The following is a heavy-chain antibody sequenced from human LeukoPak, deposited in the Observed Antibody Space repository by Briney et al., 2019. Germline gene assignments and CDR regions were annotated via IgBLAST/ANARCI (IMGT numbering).Heavy chain of an antibody. CDR2: IGIDSGNT. V-gene: IGHV3-48*01. J-gene: IGHJ4*02. D-gene: IGHD5-24*01. Sequence: GGSLRLSCAACGFTFSDYSMNWVRQAPGKGLEWISSIGIDSGNTNYADSVKGRFTISGDKAKNSLYLQMNSLRVEDTAVYYCARDYKYAFDNWGQGTLVTVSS. CDR3: ARDYKYAFDN. CDR1: GFTFSDYS.